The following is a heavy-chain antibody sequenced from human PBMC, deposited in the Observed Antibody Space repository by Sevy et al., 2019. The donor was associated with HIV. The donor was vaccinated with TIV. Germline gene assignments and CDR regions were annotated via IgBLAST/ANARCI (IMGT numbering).Heavy chain of an antibody. CDR2: ISYDGSNK. D-gene: IGHD6-13*01. V-gene: IGHV3-30*04. Sequence: GGSLRLSCAASGFTFSSYAMHWVRQAPGKGLEWVAVISYDGSNKYYANSVKGRFTISRDNSKNTLYLQMNSLRAEDTAVYYCARDEYSSSWYIPTPHYYYYGMDVWGQGTTVTVSS. CDR3: ARDEYSSSWYIPTPHYYYYGMDV. CDR1: GFTFSSYA. J-gene: IGHJ6*02.